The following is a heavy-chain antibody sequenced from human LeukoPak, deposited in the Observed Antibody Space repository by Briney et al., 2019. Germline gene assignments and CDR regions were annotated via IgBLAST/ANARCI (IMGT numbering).Heavy chain of an antibody. CDR2: ISGSGGST. Sequence: PGGSLRLSCAASGFTFSNFGMSWVRQAPGKGLEWVSAISGSGGSTYYADSVKGRFTISRDNSKNTLYLQMNSLRAEDTAVYYCAKDSYDSSGYYFLDYWGQGTLVTVSS. CDR3: AKDSYDSSGYYFLDY. CDR1: GFTFSNFG. D-gene: IGHD3-22*01. V-gene: IGHV3-23*01. J-gene: IGHJ4*02.